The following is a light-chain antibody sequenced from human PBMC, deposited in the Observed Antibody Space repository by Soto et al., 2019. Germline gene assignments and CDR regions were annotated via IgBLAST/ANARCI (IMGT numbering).Light chain of an antibody. J-gene: IGKJ4*01. CDR1: QSIISW. Sequence: IQMRQSPSTLYASLRDRLSITFLASQSIISWLAWYQQKPGKAPKLLIYKASSLEGGVPSRFSGSGSGTEFTLTISSLQPDDFATYYCQQYNSDPLTFGGGTKVDIK. CDR2: KAS. V-gene: IGKV1-5*03. CDR3: QQYNSDPLT.